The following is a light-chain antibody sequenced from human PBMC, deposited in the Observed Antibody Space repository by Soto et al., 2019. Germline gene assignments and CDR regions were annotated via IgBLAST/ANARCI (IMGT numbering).Light chain of an antibody. CDR3: QRQQCGDASVYN. Sequence: EIVLTQSPGTLSLSPGERVTLSCRASQDIRSSYLAWYQQRPGQAPRLLVYGASNRATGIPYRFTGNGSGKDFTLTISRLEAEDFAVYYCQRQQCGDASVYNFGQGTKLESK. CDR2: GAS. J-gene: IGKJ2*01. V-gene: IGKV3-20*01. CDR1: QDIRSSY.